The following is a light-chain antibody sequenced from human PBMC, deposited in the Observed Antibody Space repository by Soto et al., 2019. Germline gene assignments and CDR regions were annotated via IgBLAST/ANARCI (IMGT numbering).Light chain of an antibody. CDR1: QTVNIY. CDR3: QQSYAPTT. Sequence: DIQLTQSPSSLSASLGDRVTITCRTSQTVNIYLNWYQQKLGKAPNLLIYAASNLQTGLPSRFRGRGSGPNFTLTISSLQPEDFETYYCQQSYAPTTFGQGPKVELK. V-gene: IGKV1-39*01. CDR2: AAS. J-gene: IGKJ1*01.